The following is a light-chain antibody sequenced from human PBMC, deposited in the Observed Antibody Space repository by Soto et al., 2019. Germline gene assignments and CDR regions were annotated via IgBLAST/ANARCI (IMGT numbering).Light chain of an antibody. CDR2: AAS. J-gene: IGKJ4*01. V-gene: IGKV1-8*01. Sequence: AIRMTQSPSSFSASTGDRVTITCRASQGISSYLAWYQQKPGKAPKLLIYAASTLQSGVPSRFSGSGSGTDFTLTISCLEYVDFATYYCQPYYSYPLTFGGGTKVEIK. CDR1: QGISSY. CDR3: QPYYSYPLT.